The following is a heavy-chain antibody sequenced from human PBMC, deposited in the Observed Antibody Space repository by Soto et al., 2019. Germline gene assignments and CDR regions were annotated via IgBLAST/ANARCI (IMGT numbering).Heavy chain of an antibody. Sequence: QVQLQESGPGLVKPSQTLSLTCTVSGGSISSGGYYWSWIRQHPGKGLEWIGYIYYSGSTYYNPSLKSRVTISVDTSKNQFSLKLRSVTAADTAVYYCARDIVGQLGIRYFDLWGRGTLVTVSS. CDR3: ARDIVGQLGIRYFDL. J-gene: IGHJ2*01. V-gene: IGHV4-31*03. CDR2: IYYSGST. CDR1: GGSISSGGYY. D-gene: IGHD7-27*01.